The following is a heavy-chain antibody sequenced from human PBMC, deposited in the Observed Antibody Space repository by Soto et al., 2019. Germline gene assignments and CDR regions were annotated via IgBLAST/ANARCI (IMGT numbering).Heavy chain of an antibody. V-gene: IGHV1-18*01. Sequence: ASVKVSCKASGYTFTSYGISWVRQAPGQGLEWMGWISAYNGNTNYAQKLQGRVTMTTDTSTSTAYMELRSLRSDDTAVYYCATDYCISTSCPGGYYYYGMDVWG. J-gene: IGHJ6*02. CDR3: ATDYCISTSCPGGYYYYGMDV. CDR1: GYTFTSYG. D-gene: IGHD2-2*01. CDR2: ISAYNGNT.